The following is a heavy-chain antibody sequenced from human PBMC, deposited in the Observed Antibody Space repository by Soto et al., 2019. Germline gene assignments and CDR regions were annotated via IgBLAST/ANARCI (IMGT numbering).Heavy chain of an antibody. D-gene: IGHD1-20*01. V-gene: IGHV1-18*01. J-gene: IGHJ6*02. CDR1: GYTFTSYG. Sequence: ASVKVSCKASGYTFTSYGISWVRQAPGQGLEWMGWISAYNGNTNYAQKPQGRVTMTTDTSTSTAYMELRSLRSDDTAVYYCARESRYNWNLGYGMDVWGQGTTVTVSS. CDR2: ISAYNGNT. CDR3: ARESRYNWNLGYGMDV.